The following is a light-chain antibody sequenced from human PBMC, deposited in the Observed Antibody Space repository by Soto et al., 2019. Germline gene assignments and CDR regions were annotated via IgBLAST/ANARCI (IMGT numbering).Light chain of an antibody. CDR3: CSYAGSLYV. CDR1: SSDVGSYNL. V-gene: IGLV2-23*02. Sequence: QSVLTQPASVSGSPGQSITISCIGTSSDVGSYNLVSWYQQHPGKAPKLMIYEVSKRPSGVSNRFSGFKSGNTASLTISGLQAEDEADYYCCSYAGSLYVFGTGTKVTVL. J-gene: IGLJ1*01. CDR2: EVS.